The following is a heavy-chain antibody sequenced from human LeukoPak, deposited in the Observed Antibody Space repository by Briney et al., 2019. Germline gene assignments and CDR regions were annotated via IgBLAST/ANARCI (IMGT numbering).Heavy chain of an antibody. CDR1: GYTFTSYT. CDR3: ASGVVVTAI. CDR2: INAGNGNT. Sequence: ASVKVSCKASGYTFTSYTMHWVRQAPGQRLEWMGWINAGNGNTKSSQKFQGRVTITADKSTSTAYMELSSLRSEDTAVYYCASGVVVTAIWGQGTLVTVSS. J-gene: IGHJ4*02. V-gene: IGHV1-3*01. D-gene: IGHD2-21*02.